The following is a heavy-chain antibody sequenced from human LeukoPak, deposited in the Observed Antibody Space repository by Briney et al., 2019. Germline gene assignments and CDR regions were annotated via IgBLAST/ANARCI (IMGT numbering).Heavy chain of an antibody. D-gene: IGHD2-2*01. V-gene: IGHV4-34*01. J-gene: IGHJ6*03. CDR2: INHSGST. CDR1: GGSFSGYY. Sequence: SETLSLTCAVYGGSFSGYYWSWIRQPPGKGLEWIGEINHSGSTNYNPSLKSRVTISVDTSKNQFSLKLSSVTAADTAVYYCARGVRYCSSTSCYAPYYYYYYMDVWAKGPRSPSP. CDR3: ARGVRYCSSTSCYAPYYYYYYMDV.